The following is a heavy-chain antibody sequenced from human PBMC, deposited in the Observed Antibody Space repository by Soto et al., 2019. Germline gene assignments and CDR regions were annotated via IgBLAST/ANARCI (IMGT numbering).Heavy chain of an antibody. D-gene: IGHD3-3*01. CDR2: IYHSGST. Sequence: ETLSLTCAVSGGSISSSNWWSWVRQPPGKGLEWIGEIYHSGSTNYNPSLKSRVTITVDKSKNQFSLKLSSVTAADTAVYYCARRTYYDFWSGYSSRDYYYYGMDVWGQGTTVTVSS. V-gene: IGHV4-4*02. J-gene: IGHJ6*02. CDR3: ARRTYYDFWSGYSSRDYYYYGMDV. CDR1: GGSISSSNW.